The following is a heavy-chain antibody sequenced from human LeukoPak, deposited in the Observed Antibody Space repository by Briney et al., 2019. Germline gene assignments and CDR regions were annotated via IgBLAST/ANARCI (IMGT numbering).Heavy chain of an antibody. CDR1: GGSISSYY. CDR3: ARQSTADQLNIYFDY. Sequence: SETLSLTCTVSGGSISSYYWSWVRQPPGKGLEWIGYIYYSGSTNYNPSLKSRVTISVDASKNQFSLKLSSVTAADTAVYYCARQSTADQLNIYFDYWGQGTLVTVSS. V-gene: IGHV4-59*08. D-gene: IGHD2-2*01. J-gene: IGHJ4*02. CDR2: IYYSGST.